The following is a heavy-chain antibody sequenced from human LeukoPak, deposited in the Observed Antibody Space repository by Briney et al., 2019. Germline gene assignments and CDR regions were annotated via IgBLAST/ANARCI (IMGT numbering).Heavy chain of an antibody. Sequence: HPGGSLRLSCAASGFTVSSNYMSWVRQAPGKGLECVSVIYSGGGAYYADSVKGRFTISRDNSKNTLYLQMNSLRAEGTAVYYCARDVRDSSGGAFDIWGQGTMVTVSS. CDR2: IYSGGGA. CDR1: GFTVSSNY. D-gene: IGHD3-22*01. CDR3: ARDVRDSSGGAFDI. V-gene: IGHV3-53*01. J-gene: IGHJ3*02.